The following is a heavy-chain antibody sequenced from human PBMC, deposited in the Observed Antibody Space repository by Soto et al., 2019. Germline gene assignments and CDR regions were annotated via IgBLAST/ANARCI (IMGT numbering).Heavy chain of an antibody. Sequence: GGSLSLSCAASGFTFSSYSMNWVRQAPGKGLEWVSSISSSSSYIYYADSVKGRFTISRDNAKNSLYLQMNSLRAEDTAVYYCAREDIVLVPAAPYGMDVWGQGTTVTVSS. D-gene: IGHD2-2*01. CDR2: ISSSSSYI. CDR1: GFTFSSYS. V-gene: IGHV3-21*01. J-gene: IGHJ6*02. CDR3: AREDIVLVPAAPYGMDV.